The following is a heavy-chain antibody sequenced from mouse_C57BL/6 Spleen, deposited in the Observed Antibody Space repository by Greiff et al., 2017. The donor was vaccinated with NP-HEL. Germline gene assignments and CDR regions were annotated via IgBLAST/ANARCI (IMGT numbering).Heavy chain of an antibody. J-gene: IGHJ4*01. V-gene: IGHV1-52*01. CDR1: GYTFTSYW. Sequence: VQLQQPGAELVRPGSSVKLSCKASGYTFTSYWMHWVKQRPIQGLEWIGNIDPSDSETHYNQKFKDKATLTVDKSSSTAYMQLSSLTSEDSAVYYCARSRGYPHPAMDYWGQGTSVTVSS. CDR3: ARSRGYPHPAMDY. D-gene: IGHD3-1*01. CDR2: IDPSDSET.